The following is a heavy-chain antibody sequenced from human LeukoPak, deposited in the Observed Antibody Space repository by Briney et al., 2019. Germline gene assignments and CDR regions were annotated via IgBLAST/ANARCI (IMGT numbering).Heavy chain of an antibody. CDR2: ISSSSSYI. V-gene: IGHV3-21*01. Sequence: PGGSLRLSCAAPGFTFSSYSMNWVRQAPGKGLEWVSSISSSSSYIYYADSVKGRFTISRDNAKNSLYLQMNSLRAEDTAVYYCAKRSPPSSSTSCMDYWGQGTLVTVSS. D-gene: IGHD2-2*01. CDR1: GFTFSSYS. CDR3: AKRSPPSSSTSCMDY. J-gene: IGHJ4*02.